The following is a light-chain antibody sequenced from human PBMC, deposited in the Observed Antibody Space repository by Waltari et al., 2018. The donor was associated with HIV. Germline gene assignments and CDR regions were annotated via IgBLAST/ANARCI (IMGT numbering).Light chain of an antibody. J-gene: IGKJ4*01. CDR2: GAS. V-gene: IGKV3-15*01. CDR1: QSVSSN. Sequence: EIVMTPSPATLYVSPGERATLPCRASQSVSSNLAWYQQKPGQAPRLLIYGASTRATGIPARFSGSGSGTEFTLTISSLQSEDFAVYYCQQYNNWPLTFGGGTKVEIK. CDR3: QQYNNWPLT.